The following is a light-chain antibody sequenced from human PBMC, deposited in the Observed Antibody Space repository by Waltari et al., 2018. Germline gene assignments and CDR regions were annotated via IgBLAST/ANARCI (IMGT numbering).Light chain of an antibody. CDR2: GAS. CDR3: QQYNNWRT. J-gene: IGKJ2*01. V-gene: IGKV3D-15*01. Sequence: EVLMTQSPATLSVSPGERATLSCRASQSISRNLAWYQQKPGQAPRLLIYGASTRAPGIPDRFSGSGSVTEFTLSISGVQSEDFGVYYCQQYNNWRTFGQGTRLEI. CDR1: QSISRN.